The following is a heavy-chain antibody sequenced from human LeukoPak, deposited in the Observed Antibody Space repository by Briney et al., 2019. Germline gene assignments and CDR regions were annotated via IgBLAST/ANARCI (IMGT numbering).Heavy chain of an antibody. CDR1: GYTFTSYG. V-gene: IGHV1-3*01. J-gene: IGHJ4*02. Sequence: ASVKVSCKASGYTFTSYGISWVRQAPGQRLEWMGWINAGNGNTKYSQKFQGRVTITRDTSASTAYMELSSLRSEDTAVYYCARGDGYNYPFDYWGQGTLVTVSS. D-gene: IGHD5-24*01. CDR2: INAGNGNT. CDR3: ARGDGYNYPFDY.